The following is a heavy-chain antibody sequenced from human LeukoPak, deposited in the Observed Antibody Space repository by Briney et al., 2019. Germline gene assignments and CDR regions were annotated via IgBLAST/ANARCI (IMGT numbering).Heavy chain of an antibody. Sequence: SETLSLTCTVSGGSTSSYYWSWIRQPPGKGLEWIGYIYYSGSTNYNPSLKSRVTMSVDTSKNQFSLKLSSVTAADTAVYYCARDYVWGSYRLYFDYWGQGTLVTVSS. CDR1: GGSTSSYY. D-gene: IGHD3-16*02. CDR3: ARDYVWGSYRLYFDY. CDR2: IYYSGST. V-gene: IGHV4-59*12. J-gene: IGHJ4*02.